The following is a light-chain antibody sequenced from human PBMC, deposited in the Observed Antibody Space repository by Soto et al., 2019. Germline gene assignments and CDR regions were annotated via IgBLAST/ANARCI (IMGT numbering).Light chain of an antibody. Sequence: EIVLTQSLATLSLSPGERATLSCRASQSVSSHLAWYQQKPGQAPRLLIYDASNRATGIPARFSGSGSGTDFTLTISSLEPEDFAVYYCQQRSNWLFTFGQGTRLEIK. CDR2: DAS. J-gene: IGKJ5*01. CDR1: QSVSSH. V-gene: IGKV3-11*01. CDR3: QQRSNWLFT.